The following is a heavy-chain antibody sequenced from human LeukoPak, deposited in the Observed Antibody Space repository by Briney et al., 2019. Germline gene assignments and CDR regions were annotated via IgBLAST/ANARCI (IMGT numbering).Heavy chain of an antibody. V-gene: IGHV3-53*05. CDR2: IYSGGST. CDR3: ARNWFDP. Sequence: GSLRLSCAASGFTVSSDYMSWVRQAPGKGLEWVSVIYSGGSTYYADSVKGRFTISRDKSKNMVYLQMNSLRFEDTAMYYCARNWFDPWGQGTLVTVSS. CDR1: GFTVSSDY. J-gene: IGHJ5*02.